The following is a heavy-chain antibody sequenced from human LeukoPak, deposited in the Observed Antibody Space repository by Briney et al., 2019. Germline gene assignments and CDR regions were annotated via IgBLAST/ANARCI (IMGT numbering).Heavy chain of an antibody. CDR3: ARAKPEYYYGSGSYYEYNWFDP. CDR2: ISSSSSYT. J-gene: IGHJ5*02. CDR1: GFTFSDYY. Sequence: SLRLSCAASGFTFSDYYMSWIRQAPGKGLEWVSYISSSSSYTNYADSVKGRFTISRDNAKNSLYLQMNSLRAEDTAVYYCARAKPEYYYGSGSYYEYNWFDPWGQGTLVTVSS. V-gene: IGHV3-11*06. D-gene: IGHD3-10*01.